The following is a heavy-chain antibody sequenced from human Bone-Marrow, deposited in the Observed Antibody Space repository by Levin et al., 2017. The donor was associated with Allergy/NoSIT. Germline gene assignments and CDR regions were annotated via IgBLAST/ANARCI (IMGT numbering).Heavy chain of an antibody. D-gene: IGHD3-10*01. J-gene: IGHJ4*02. CDR3: AKDGGSGFHYRSFDY. CDR1: GFTFGDYA. V-gene: IGHV3-43D*04. CDR2: ISWDSSSI. Sequence: GGSLRLSCAASGFTFGDYAMVWVRQAPGKGLEWVSLISWDSSSIYYADSVMGRFTISRDNSKNSLYLQLDSLRPEDTALYYCAKDGGSGFHYRSFDYWGRGTLVTVSS.